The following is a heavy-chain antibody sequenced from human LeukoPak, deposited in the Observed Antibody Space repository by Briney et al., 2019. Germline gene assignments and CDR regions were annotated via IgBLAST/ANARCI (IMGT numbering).Heavy chain of an antibody. Sequence: GGPLRLSCAASGFTFSSYGMHWVRQAPGKGLEWVAFIRYDGSNKYYADSVKGRFTISRDNSKNTLYLQMNSLRAEDTAVYYCAKSIAVAGTPHHGPTPIRVDFDAFDIWGQGTMVTVSS. CDR3: AKSIAVAGTPHHGPTPIRVDFDAFDI. CDR2: IRYDGSNK. CDR1: GFTFSSYG. J-gene: IGHJ3*02. D-gene: IGHD6-19*01. V-gene: IGHV3-30*02.